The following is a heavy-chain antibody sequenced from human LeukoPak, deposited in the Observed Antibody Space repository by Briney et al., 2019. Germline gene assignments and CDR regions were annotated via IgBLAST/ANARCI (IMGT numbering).Heavy chain of an antibody. CDR2: IWHDGSNK. J-gene: IGHJ4*02. CDR3: ARDPRIEWELYFDY. D-gene: IGHD1-26*01. Sequence: GRSLRLSCAASGFTFSSYGMHWVRQAPGKGLEWVAVIWHDGSNKYYADSVKGRFTISRDNSKNTLYLQMNSLRAEDTAVYYCARDPRIEWELYFDYWGQGTLVTVSS. V-gene: IGHV3-33*01. CDR1: GFTFSSYG.